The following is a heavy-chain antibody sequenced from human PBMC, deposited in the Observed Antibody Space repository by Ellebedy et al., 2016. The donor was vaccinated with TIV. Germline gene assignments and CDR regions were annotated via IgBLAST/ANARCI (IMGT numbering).Heavy chain of an antibody. CDR3: ARDGADYYDSSGDVDY. Sequence: AASVKVSCKASGYTFTSYDINWARQATGQGLEWMGWMNPNSGNTGYAQKFQGRVTITRNTSISTAYMELRSLRSDDTAVYYCARDGADYYDSSGDVDYWGQGTLVTVSS. CDR2: MNPNSGNT. D-gene: IGHD3-22*01. V-gene: IGHV1-8*03. CDR1: GYTFTSYD. J-gene: IGHJ4*02.